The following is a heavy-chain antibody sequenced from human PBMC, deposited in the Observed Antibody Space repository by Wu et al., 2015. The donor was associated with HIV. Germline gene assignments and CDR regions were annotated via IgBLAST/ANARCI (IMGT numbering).Heavy chain of an antibody. Sequence: QVQLVQSGAEVKKPGSSVKVSCKTSGGTFSSYAINWVRQAPGQGLEWMGGIIPIFGTEKYAQNFQDRVTITTDESTSTTYMELSSLRSEDTAVYYCARGRDGYNWFDYWGQGTLVTVSS. D-gene: IGHD5-24*01. J-gene: IGHJ5*01. CDR2: IIPIFGTE. CDR3: ARGRDGYNWFDY. CDR1: GGTFSSYA. V-gene: IGHV1-69*05.